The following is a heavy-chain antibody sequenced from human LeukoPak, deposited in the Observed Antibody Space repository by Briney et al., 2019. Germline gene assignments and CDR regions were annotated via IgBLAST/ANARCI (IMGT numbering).Heavy chain of an antibody. Sequence: GASVKVSCKASGGTFKNHDINWVRQAPGQGLELMGGIIPVFGTPNYAQRFQGRVRITADESTTTAYMELSSLRSDDTALYYCARGGRYCRSTSCWDFWGQGTLVTVSS. D-gene: IGHD2-2*01. CDR3: ARGGRYCRSTSCWDF. CDR2: IIPVFGTP. J-gene: IGHJ4*02. CDR1: GGTFKNHD. V-gene: IGHV1-69*13.